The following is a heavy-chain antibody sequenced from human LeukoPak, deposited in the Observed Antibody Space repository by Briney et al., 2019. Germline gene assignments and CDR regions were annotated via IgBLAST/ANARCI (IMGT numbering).Heavy chain of an antibody. D-gene: IGHD6-19*01. CDR2: TYYRSKWYS. CDR3: ARYSSSGWYFDF. CDR1: GDSVSSNSVA. Sequence: SQTLSLTCDISGDSVSSNSVAWSWIRQSPSRGLEWLGRTYYRSKWYSDYGVSVRGRITVSPDTSKNQFSLKLDSVNPEDTAVYYCARYSSSGWYFDFWGQGSLLTVSS. V-gene: IGHV6-1*01. J-gene: IGHJ4*02.